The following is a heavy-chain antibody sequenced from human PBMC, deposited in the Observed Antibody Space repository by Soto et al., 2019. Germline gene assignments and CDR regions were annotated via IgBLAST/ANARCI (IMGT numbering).Heavy chain of an antibody. CDR2: IWYDGSNK. J-gene: IGHJ4*02. V-gene: IGHV3-33*01. D-gene: IGHD3-22*01. Sequence: GGSLRLSCAASGFTFSSYGMHWVRQAPGKGLEWVAVIWYDGSNKYYADSVKGRFTISRDNSKNTLYLQMNSLRAEDTAVYYCARDEEEDYDSCPGYWGQGTLVTVSS. CDR1: GFTFSSYG. CDR3: ARDEEEDYDSCPGY.